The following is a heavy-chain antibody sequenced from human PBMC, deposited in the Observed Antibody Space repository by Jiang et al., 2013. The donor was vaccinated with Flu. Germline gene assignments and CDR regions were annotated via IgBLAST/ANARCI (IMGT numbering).Heavy chain of an antibody. D-gene: IGHD2-21*01. Sequence: GAEVKKPGASVKVSCRASGFTFTNFAFSWVRQAPGQNLERVGWISAYNGDTKYAQKFQGRVTVTIDTSTTTVYMELRSLTSADTAVYYCARDGGTKTYSVGLDVWGQGTTVTVSS. V-gene: IGHV1-18*01. J-gene: IGHJ6*02. CDR2: ISAYNGDT. CDR1: GFTFTNFA. CDR3: ARDGGTKTYSVGLDV.